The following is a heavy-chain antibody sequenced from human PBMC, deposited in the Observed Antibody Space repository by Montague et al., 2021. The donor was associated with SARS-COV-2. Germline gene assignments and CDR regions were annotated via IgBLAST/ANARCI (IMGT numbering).Heavy chain of an antibody. V-gene: IGHV4-59*01. CDR2: IDNSGST. J-gene: IGHJ3*02. CDR3: ARHGGNDAFDI. D-gene: IGHD4-23*01. CDR1: GGSIGAYY. Sequence: SETLSLTCTASGGSIGAYYCCWIRQPAGKGLEWIGYIDNSGSTNXNPSLESRVTMSVDTSKNQFSLKLNSVTAADTAVYYCARHGGNDAFDIWGRGTMVTVSS.